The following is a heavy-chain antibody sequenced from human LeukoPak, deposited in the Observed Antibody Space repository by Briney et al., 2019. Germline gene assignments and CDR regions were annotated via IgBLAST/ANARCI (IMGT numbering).Heavy chain of an antibody. J-gene: IGHJ4*02. Sequence: PGGSLRLSCAASGFTFSSYWMSWVRQAPGKGLEWVANIKRDGSEKYYVDSVKGRFTISRDNAKNSLYLQMNSLRAEDTAVYYSARGTRDYGDFFDYWGQGTLVTVSS. V-gene: IGHV3-7*03. CDR1: GFTFSSYW. D-gene: IGHD4-17*01. CDR2: IKRDGSEK. CDR3: ARGTRDYGDFFDY.